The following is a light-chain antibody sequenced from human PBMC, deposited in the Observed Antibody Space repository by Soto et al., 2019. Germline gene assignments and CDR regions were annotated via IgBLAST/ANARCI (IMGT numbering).Light chain of an antibody. Sequence: MTQSPSTQSASVGDSVPFSCRASQGVSRKLAWYQHKPGQAPRLLISGASTGATGIPARFSGSGSGTEFTLTISSLQSEDCAIYYCQQYHTWPITFGGGTKVDIK. CDR2: GAS. J-gene: IGKJ4*01. CDR3: QQYHTWPIT. V-gene: IGKV3-15*01. CDR1: QGVSRK.